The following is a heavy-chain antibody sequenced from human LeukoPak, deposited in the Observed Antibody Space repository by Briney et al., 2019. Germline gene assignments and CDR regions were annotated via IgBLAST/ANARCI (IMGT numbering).Heavy chain of an antibody. D-gene: IGHD2-2*01. V-gene: IGHV4-59*01. CDR2: IYYSGST. CDR3: ARDRFVVVPAALLNYYYGMDV. CDR1: GGSISSYY. Sequence: SETLSLTCTVSGGSISSYYWSWIRQPPGKGLEWIGYIYYSGSTNYNPSLKSRVTISVDTSKNQFSLKLSSVTAADTAVCYCARDRFVVVPAALLNYYYGMDVWGQGTTVTVSS. J-gene: IGHJ6*02.